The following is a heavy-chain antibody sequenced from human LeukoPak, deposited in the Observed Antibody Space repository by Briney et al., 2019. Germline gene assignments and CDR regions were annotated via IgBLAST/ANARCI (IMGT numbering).Heavy chain of an antibody. CDR1: GFTFSSYT. CDR3: AREVRIAASGRAFDM. V-gene: IGHV3-21*01. J-gene: IGHJ3*02. D-gene: IGHD6-13*01. Sequence: GRSLRLSCAASGFTFSSYTMNWVRQAPGKGLEWVSSISSSSSYINYADSVKGRFTISRDNAKNSLYLQMNSLRAEDTAVYYCAREVRIAASGRAFDMWGQGTMVTVSS. CDR2: ISSSSSYI.